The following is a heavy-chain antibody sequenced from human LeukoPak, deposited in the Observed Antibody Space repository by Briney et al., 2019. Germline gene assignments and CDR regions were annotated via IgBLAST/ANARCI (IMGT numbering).Heavy chain of an antibody. D-gene: IGHD3-16*02. CDR2: ISAYNGNT. Sequence: ASVSVSCKASGYTFTSYGISWVRQAPGHGLEWMGWISAYNGNTNYAQKLQGRVTMTTDTSTSTAYMELRSLRSDDTAVYYCARDRTRDYDYVWGSYRLPPFDYWGQGTLVTVSS. V-gene: IGHV1-18*01. J-gene: IGHJ4*02. CDR1: GYTFTSYG. CDR3: ARDRTRDYDYVWGSYRLPPFDY.